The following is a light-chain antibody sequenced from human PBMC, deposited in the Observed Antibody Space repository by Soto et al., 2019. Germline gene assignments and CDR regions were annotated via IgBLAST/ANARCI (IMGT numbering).Light chain of an antibody. V-gene: IGLV1-47*02. Sequence: QSVLTQPPSASSTPGQTVTISCSGSTSNIGTFYVYWYQHLPGTAPKLLIYLGDQRASGVSDRFSGSKSGNTASLTISGLQAEDEADYYCFSYTSDSTLYVFGSGTKLTVL. CDR2: LGD. CDR3: FSYTSDSTLYV. CDR1: TSNIGTFY. J-gene: IGLJ1*01.